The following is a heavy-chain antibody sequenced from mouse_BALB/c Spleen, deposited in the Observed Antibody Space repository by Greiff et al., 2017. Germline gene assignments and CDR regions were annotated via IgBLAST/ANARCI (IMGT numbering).Heavy chain of an antibody. CDR2: INSNGGST. V-gene: IGHV5-6-3*01. D-gene: IGHD3-2*01. CDR3: ARDGLDSSGLFAY. CDR1: GFTFSSYG. J-gene: IGHJ3*01. Sequence: EVQGVESGGGLVQPGGSLKLSCAASGFTFSSYGMSWVRQTPDKRLELVATINSNGGSTYYPDSVKGRFTISRDNAKNTLYLQMSSLKSEDTAMYYCARDGLDSSGLFAYWGQGTLVTVSA.